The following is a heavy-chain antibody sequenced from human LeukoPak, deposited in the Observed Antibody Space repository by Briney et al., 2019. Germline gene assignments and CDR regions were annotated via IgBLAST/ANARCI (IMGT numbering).Heavy chain of an antibody. CDR2: ISSNGGST. J-gene: IGHJ3*02. Sequence: GGSLRLSCAASGFTFSSYAMHWDRQAPGEGLEYVSAISSNGGSTYYANSVKGRFTISRDNSKNTLYLQMGSLRAEDMAVYYCARSMRGAYYYDSSGSFDIWGQGTMVTVSS. CDR3: ARSMRGAYYYDSSGSFDI. V-gene: IGHV3-64*01. CDR1: GFTFSSYA. D-gene: IGHD3-22*01.